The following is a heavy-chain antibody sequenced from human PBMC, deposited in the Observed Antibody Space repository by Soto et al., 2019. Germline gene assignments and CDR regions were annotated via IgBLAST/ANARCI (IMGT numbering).Heavy chain of an antibody. CDR1: GFSFSNYG. J-gene: IGHJ3*02. D-gene: IGHD1-1*01. CDR2: IWHDSSNK. V-gene: IGHV3-33*01. CDR3: TREMMTQQWPAFDI. Sequence: HPGGSLRLSCVASGFSFSNYGMSWVRQAPGKGLEWVAVIWHDSSNKFYADSVRGRFTISRDNSKNTLFLQMSGLGADDTAVYYCTREMMTQQWPAFDIWGRGATVTVSS.